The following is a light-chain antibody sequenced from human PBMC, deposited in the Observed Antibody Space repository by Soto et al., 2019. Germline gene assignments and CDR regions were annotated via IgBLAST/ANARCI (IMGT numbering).Light chain of an antibody. CDR2: TGS. J-gene: IGKJ4*02. CDR1: QGISSW. V-gene: IGKV1-12*01. CDR3: QQANSVPLK. Sequence: DIKMTQSPSSVSASVGDRVSTTCRASQGISSWLAWYQQKPGRAPKLLIYTGSSLQSGVPSRFSGTGSGTDFTLTISSLQPEDVATYYCQQANSVPLKFGGGNKVEIK.